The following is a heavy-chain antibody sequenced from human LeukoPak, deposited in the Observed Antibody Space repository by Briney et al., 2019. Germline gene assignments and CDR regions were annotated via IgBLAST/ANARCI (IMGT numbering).Heavy chain of an antibody. CDR1: GFTFSSYA. V-gene: IGHV3-23*01. Sequence: GTSLILSCAASGFTFSSYAMSWLRHAPGKRLEWASAISGSGGSTYYADSVKSRFTIYRDNTKDKLYLQINSVRAEDTGVYYCAMPDSGSYGEDYWGQGTLVTVCS. CDR2: ISGSGGST. CDR3: AMPDSGSYGEDY. J-gene: IGHJ4*02. D-gene: IGHD1-26*01.